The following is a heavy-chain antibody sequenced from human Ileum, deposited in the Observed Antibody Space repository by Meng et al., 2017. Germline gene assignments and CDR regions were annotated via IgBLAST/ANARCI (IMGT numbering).Heavy chain of an antibody. D-gene: IGHD6-13*01. Sequence: SETLSPTCTVPGASISSGNYYWSSIRQPAGKGLEWIGRIYTSGSTNYNPSLKSRVTISVDTSKNQFSLKLSSVTAADTAVYYCARDSSSWYPYYAMDVWGQGTTVTVSS. CDR3: ARDSSSWYPYYAMDV. CDR2: IYTSGST. V-gene: IGHV4-61*02. J-gene: IGHJ6*02. CDR1: GASISSGNYY.